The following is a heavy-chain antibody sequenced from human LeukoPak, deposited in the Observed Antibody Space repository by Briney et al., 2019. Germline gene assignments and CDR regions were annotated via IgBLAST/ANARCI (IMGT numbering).Heavy chain of an antibody. Sequence: GGSLRLSCAGSGFTFSSYAMHWVRQAPGKGLEWVAVMSYDGSNKYYADSVKGRFTISRDNSKNTLYLQMNSLRAEDTAVYYCARDASGSSGYYYDAFDIWGQGTMVTVSS. CDR2: MSYDGSNK. J-gene: IGHJ3*02. V-gene: IGHV3-30-3*01. D-gene: IGHD3-22*01. CDR1: GFTFSSYA. CDR3: ARDASGSSGYYYDAFDI.